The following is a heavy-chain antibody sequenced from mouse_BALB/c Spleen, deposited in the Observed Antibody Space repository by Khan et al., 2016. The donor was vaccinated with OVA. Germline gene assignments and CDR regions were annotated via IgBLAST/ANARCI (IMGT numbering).Heavy chain of an antibody. CDR1: GFTFSSYS. CDR3: ASHLTGSFAY. D-gene: IGHD4-1*01. CDR2: ISSGGDYT. Sequence: EVQLQESGGDLVKPGGSLKLCCAASGFTFSSYSMSWVRQTPDKRLEWVASISSGGDYTYYPDIVKGRFTISRDNAKNTLYLQMSSLKSEDTAMYYCASHLTGSFAYWGQGTLVTVSA. V-gene: IGHV5-6*01. J-gene: IGHJ3*01.